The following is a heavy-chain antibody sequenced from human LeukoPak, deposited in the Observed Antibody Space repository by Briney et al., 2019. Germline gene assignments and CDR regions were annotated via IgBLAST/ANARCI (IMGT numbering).Heavy chain of an antibody. D-gene: IGHD2-21*02. CDR2: ISSSSSYT. J-gene: IGHJ4*02. CDR1: GFTFSDYY. Sequence: PGGSLRLSCAASGFTFSDYYMSWIRQAPGKGLEWVSYISSSSSYTNYADSVKGRFTISRDNAKNSLYLQMYSLRAEDTAVYYCARAVVVTALKYFDYWGQGTLVTVSS. V-gene: IGHV3-11*06. CDR3: ARAVVVTALKYFDY.